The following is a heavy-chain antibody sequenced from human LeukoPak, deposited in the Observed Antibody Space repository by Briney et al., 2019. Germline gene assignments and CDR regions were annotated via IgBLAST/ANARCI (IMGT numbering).Heavy chain of an antibody. V-gene: IGHV4-34*01. D-gene: IGHD2-15*01. J-gene: IGHJ4*01. CDR1: GGSFSGYY. CDR3: ARGSIHNLRGVVVAATPATYFDY. Sequence: PSETLSLTCAVYGGSFSGYYWSWIRQPPGKGLEWIGEINHSGSTNYNPSLKSRVTISVDTSKNQFSLKLSSVTAADTAVYYCARGSIHNLRGVVVAATPATYFDYWGQEPWSPSPQ. CDR2: INHSGST.